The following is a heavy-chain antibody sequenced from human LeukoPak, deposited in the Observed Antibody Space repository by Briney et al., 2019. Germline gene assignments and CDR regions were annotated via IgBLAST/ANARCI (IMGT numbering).Heavy chain of an antibody. CDR2: IIPIFGTT. V-gene: IGHV1-69*05. CDR3: AAQMRRLLGGRDY. D-gene: IGHD3-16*01. Sequence: SVKVSCKASGGTFSSYAISWVRQAPGQGLEWMGGIIPIFGTTNYAQKFQGRVTITTDESTSTAYMELSSLRSEDTAVYYCAAQMRRLLGGRDYWGQGTLVTVSS. J-gene: IGHJ4*02. CDR1: GGTFSSYA.